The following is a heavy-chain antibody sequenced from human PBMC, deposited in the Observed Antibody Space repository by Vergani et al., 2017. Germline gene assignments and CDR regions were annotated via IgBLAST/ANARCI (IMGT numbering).Heavy chain of an antibody. J-gene: IGHJ3*02. CDR1: GGTFSSYA. V-gene: IGHV1-69*13. Sequence: QVQLVQSGAEVKKPGSSVKVSCKASGGTFSSYAISWVRQAPGQGLEWMGGIIPIFGTANYAQKFQGRVTITADESTSTAYMELSSLRSEDTAVYYCARAPGYCSSTSCFRRAFDIWGQGTMVTVSS. CDR3: ARAPGYCSSTSCFRRAFDI. D-gene: IGHD2-2*01. CDR2: IIPIFGTA.